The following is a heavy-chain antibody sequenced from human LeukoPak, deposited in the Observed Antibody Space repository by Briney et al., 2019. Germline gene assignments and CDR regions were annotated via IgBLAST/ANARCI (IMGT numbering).Heavy chain of an antibody. CDR3: ARDPSGYFNY. D-gene: IGHD3-22*01. Sequence: SETLSLTCTVSGGSVSSGNYYWSWIRQPPGKGLEWIGYRHYSGSTNYNPSLKSRVTISVDTSKDQFSLKLSSVTAADTAVYYCARDPSGYFNYWGQGTLATVSS. J-gene: IGHJ4*02. CDR2: RHYSGST. V-gene: IGHV4-61*01. CDR1: GGSVSSGNYY.